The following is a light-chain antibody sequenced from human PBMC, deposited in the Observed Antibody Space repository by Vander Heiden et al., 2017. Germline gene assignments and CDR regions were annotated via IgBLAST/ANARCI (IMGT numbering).Light chain of an antibody. CDR3: CSYAGTYTWV. Sequence: QSALTQPRSVSGSPGQSVTISCTGTSSDVGAYNYVSWYQQHPGKAPKVMIYDVNKRPSGVPDRFSGSKSGNTASPTVSGRQAEDEADYYCCSYAGTYTWVFGGGTKLTVL. V-gene: IGLV2-11*01. CDR2: DVN. CDR1: SSDVGAYNY. J-gene: IGLJ3*02.